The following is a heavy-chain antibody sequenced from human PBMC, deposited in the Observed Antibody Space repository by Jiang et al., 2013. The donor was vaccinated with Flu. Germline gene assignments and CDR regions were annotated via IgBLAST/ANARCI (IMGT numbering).Heavy chain of an antibody. J-gene: IGHJ4*02. Sequence: VQLLESGGGVVQPGRSLRLSCAASGFTFSSYAMHWVRQAPGKGLEWVAVISYDGSNKYYADSVKGRFTISRDNSKNTLYLQMNSLRAEDTAVYYCARGPQYYYDSSGYLRGVFSYFDYWGQGTLVTVSS. CDR2: ISYDGSNK. CDR3: ARGPQYYYDSSGYLRGVFSYFDY. D-gene: IGHD3-22*01. V-gene: IGHV3-30-3*01. CDR1: GFTFSSYA.